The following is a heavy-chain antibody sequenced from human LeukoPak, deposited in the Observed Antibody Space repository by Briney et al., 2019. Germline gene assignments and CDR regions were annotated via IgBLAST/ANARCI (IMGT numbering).Heavy chain of an antibody. D-gene: IGHD4-17*01. Sequence: ASVKVSCKASGYTFTSYGISWVRQAPGQGLEWMGWISAYNGNTNYAQKLQGRVTMTTDTSTSTAYMELRSLRSDDTAVYYCAGSDYGDYWYAFDIWGQGTMVTVSS. V-gene: IGHV1-18*01. J-gene: IGHJ3*02. CDR2: ISAYNGNT. CDR3: AGSDYGDYWYAFDI. CDR1: GYTFTSYG.